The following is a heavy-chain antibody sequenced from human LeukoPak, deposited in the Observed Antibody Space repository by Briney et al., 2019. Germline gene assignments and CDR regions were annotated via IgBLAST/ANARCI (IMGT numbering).Heavy chain of an antibody. CDR1: GYTFTGYY. CDR3: ARGPVAAAGNGMFDP. D-gene: IGHD6-13*01. CDR2: INPNSGGT. J-gene: IGHJ5*02. V-gene: IGHV1-2*02. Sequence: ASVKVSCKASGYTFTGYYMHWVRQAPGQGLEWMGWINPNSGGTNYAQKFQGRVTMTRDTSISTAYMELSSLRSEDTAVYYCARGPVAAAGNGMFDPWGQGTLVTVSS.